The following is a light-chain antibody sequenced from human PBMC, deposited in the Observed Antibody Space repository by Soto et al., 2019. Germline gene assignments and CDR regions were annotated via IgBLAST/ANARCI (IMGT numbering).Light chain of an antibody. Sequence: EIVLTQSPGTLSLSPGERATLSCRASQSVSSCYVAWYQQKPGQAPRLLIYGASSRDTGIPDRFSGSGSGTDFTLTISRLEPEDFAVYYCQQYGSTLYTFGQGTKLEIK. V-gene: IGKV3-20*01. CDR2: GAS. CDR1: QSVSSCY. CDR3: QQYGSTLYT. J-gene: IGKJ2*01.